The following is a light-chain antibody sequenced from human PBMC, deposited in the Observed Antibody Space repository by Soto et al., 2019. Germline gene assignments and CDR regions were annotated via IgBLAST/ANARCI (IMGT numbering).Light chain of an antibody. J-gene: IGKJ1*01. CDR1: QSVSDNQ. CDR3: QQYGNSPRT. CDR2: GAS. V-gene: IGKV3-20*01. Sequence: ITLTQSPGTLSLSPGERATLSCRASQSVSDNQLAWYQQKPGQPPRLLIYGASNRAPGIPDRFSGSGSGAGLTLTISRLEPEDFAVYYCQQYGNSPRTFGQGTKVEIK.